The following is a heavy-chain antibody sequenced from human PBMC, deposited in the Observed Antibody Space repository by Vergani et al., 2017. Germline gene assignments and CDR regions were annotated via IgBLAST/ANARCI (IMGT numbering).Heavy chain of an antibody. J-gene: IGHJ2*01. V-gene: IGHV1-2*02. CDR1: GYTFTGYY. CDR2: INPNSGGT. CDR3: ARDYPGGGGDCSAGWYFDL. D-gene: IGHD2-21*02. Sequence: QVQLVQSGAEVKKPGASVKVSCKASGYTFTGYYMHWVRQAPGQGLEWMGWINPNSGGTNYAQKFQGRVTMTRDTSIRTAYMELSRLRSDDTAVYYCARDYPGGGGDCSAGWYFDLWGRGTLVTVSS.